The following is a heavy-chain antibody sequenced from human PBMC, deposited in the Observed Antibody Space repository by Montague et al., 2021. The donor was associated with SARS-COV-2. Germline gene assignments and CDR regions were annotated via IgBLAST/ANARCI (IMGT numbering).Heavy chain of an antibody. J-gene: IGHJ6*02. CDR1: GDSVSSNRVA. CDR2: TYYMPKWYN. D-gene: IGHD3-10*01. V-gene: IGHV6-1*01. Sequence: CAISGDSVSSNRVAWNWIRQAPSRGLEWLGWTYYMPKWYNDYAVSVKSRITINPDTSKNQFSLQLNSVTPEDTAVYYCARGIWFGELLTGYYYYGMDVWGQGTTVTVSS. CDR3: ARGIWFGELLTGYYYYGMDV.